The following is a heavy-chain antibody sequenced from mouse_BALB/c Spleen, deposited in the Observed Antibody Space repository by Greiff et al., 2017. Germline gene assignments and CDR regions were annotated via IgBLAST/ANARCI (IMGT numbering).Heavy chain of an antibody. CDR2: ISSGGSYT. CDR3: SRERGGNYDWYFDV. CDR1: GFTFSSYA. J-gene: IGHJ1*01. D-gene: IGHD2-1*01. V-gene: IGHV5-9-4*01. Sequence: EVQVVESGGGLVKPGGSLKLSCAASGFTFSSYAMSWVRQSPEKRLEWVAEISSGGSYTYYPDTVTGRFTISRDNAKNTLYLEMSSLRSEDTAMFYCSRERGGNYDWYFDVWGAGTTVTVSS.